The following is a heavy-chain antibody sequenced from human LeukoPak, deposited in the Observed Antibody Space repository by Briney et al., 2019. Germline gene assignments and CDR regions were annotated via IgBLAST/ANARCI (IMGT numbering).Heavy chain of an antibody. J-gene: IGHJ4*02. CDR1: GGSFSGYY. CDR3: ARSWQLWCLDY. Sequence: SETLSLTCAVYGGSFSGYYWSWIRQPPGKGLEWIGEINHSGSTNYNPSLKSRVTISVDTSKNQFSLKLSSVTAADTAVYYCARSWQLWCLDYWGQGTLVTVSS. D-gene: IGHD5-18*01. CDR2: INHSGST. V-gene: IGHV4-34*01.